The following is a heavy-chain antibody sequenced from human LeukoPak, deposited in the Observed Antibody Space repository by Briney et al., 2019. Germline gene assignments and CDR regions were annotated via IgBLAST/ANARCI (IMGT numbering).Heavy chain of an antibody. CDR2: IYYSGST. J-gene: IGHJ4*02. CDR1: GGSISSYY. D-gene: IGHD3-22*01. CDR3: ARTLYYYDSSGYSPYFDY. Sequence: PSETLSLTCTVSGGSISSYYWSWIRQPPGKGLEWIGYIYYSGSTNYNPSLKSRVTISVDTSKNQFSLKLSSVTAADTAVYYCARTLYYYDSSGYSPYFDYWGQGTLVTVSS. V-gene: IGHV4-59*01.